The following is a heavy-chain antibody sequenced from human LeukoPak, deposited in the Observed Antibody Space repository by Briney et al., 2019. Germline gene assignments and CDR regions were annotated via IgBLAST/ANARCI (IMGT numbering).Heavy chain of an antibody. Sequence: SVKVSCKASGGTFSSYAISWVRQAPGQGLEWMGGIIPIFGTANYAQKFQGRVTITADESTSTAYMELSSLRSEDTAVYYCARENWDDLRIDYWGQGTLVTVSS. CDR2: IIPIFGTA. CDR3: ARENWDDLRIDY. D-gene: IGHD1-1*01. J-gene: IGHJ4*02. V-gene: IGHV1-69*01. CDR1: GGTFSSYA.